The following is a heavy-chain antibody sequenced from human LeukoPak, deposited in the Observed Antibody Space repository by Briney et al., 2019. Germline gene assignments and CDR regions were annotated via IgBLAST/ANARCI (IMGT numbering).Heavy chain of an antibody. D-gene: IGHD1-26*01. J-gene: IGHJ4*02. CDR3: AREAEWEQRYFDY. CDR2: ISYDGSNK. CDR1: GFTFSSYA. Sequence: GGSLRLSCAASGFTFSSYAMHWVRQAPGKGLEWGAVISYDGSNKYYADSVKGRFTISRDNSKNTLYLQMNSLRAEDTAVYYCAREAEWEQRYFDYWGQGTLVTVSS. V-gene: IGHV3-30*04.